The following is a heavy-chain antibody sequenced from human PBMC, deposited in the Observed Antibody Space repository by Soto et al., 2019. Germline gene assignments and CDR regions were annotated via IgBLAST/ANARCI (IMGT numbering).Heavy chain of an antibody. D-gene: IGHD5-12*01. V-gene: IGHV3-23*01. CDR1: GFTFSSYA. CDR2: ISGSGGCT. J-gene: IGHJ3*02. Sequence: GGSLRLSCAASGFTFSSYAMSWVRQAPGKGLEWVSAISGSGGCTYYADSVKGRFTISRDNSKTTLYLQMNSLRAEDTAVYYCAKDRFPWREKGDVFDIGVKGTMDTVSS. CDR3: AKDRFPWREKGDVFDI.